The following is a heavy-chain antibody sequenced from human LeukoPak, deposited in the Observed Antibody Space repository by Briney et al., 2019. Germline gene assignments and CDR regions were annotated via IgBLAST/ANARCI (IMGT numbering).Heavy chain of an antibody. Sequence: TGGSLRLSCAASGFTFSSYSMNWVRQAPGKGLEWVSTISDRGDTTYYADSVKGRFTISRDISKNTLVLQMNSLRAEDTAVYYCAKDRGRRDGYNLNYFDYWSQGTLVTVSS. J-gene: IGHJ4*02. CDR2: ISDRGDTT. V-gene: IGHV3-23*01. CDR3: AKDRGRRDGYNLNYFDY. D-gene: IGHD5-24*01. CDR1: GFTFSSYS.